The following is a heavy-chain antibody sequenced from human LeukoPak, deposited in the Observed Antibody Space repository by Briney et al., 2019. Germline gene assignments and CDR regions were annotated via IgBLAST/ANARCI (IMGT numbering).Heavy chain of an antibody. Sequence: SETLSLTCAVYGGSFSGYYWSWIRQPPGKGLEWIGEINHSGTTNYNPSPKSRVTISVDTSKNQFSLKLSSVTAADTAVYYCASLYFDSTGHLEFDYWGQGTLVTVSS. V-gene: IGHV4-34*01. J-gene: IGHJ4*02. CDR1: GGSFSGYY. D-gene: IGHD3-22*01. CDR2: INHSGTT. CDR3: ASLYFDSTGHLEFDY.